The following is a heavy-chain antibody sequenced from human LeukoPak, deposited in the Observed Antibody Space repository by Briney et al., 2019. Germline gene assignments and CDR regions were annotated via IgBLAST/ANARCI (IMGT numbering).Heavy chain of an antibody. J-gene: IGHJ4*02. Sequence: ASVKVSCKASGYTFTGYYMHWVRQAPGQGLEWMGWINPNSGGTNYAQKFQGRVTMTRDTSISTAYMELSRLRSDDTAVYYCARARAEPKYYFDYWGQGTLVTVSS. V-gene: IGHV1-2*02. D-gene: IGHD1-14*01. CDR1: GYTFTGYY. CDR3: ARARAEPKYYFDY. CDR2: INPNSGGT.